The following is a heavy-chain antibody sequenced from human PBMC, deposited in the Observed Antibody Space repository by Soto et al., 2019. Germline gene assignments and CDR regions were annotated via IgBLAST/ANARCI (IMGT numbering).Heavy chain of an antibody. V-gene: IGHV3-7*05. J-gene: IGHJ3*02. CDR1: GFPFSGYL. CDR3: ARGLVDM. Sequence: EVQVVESGGGSVQPGGSLRLSCPVSGFPFSGYLMDWVRQAPGKGLEWVANINHDGSEMYYGDSVKGRFTISRDNAKNSLYLQMNSLRVEDTAVYYCARGLVDMWGQGTMVTVSS. CDR2: INHDGSEM. D-gene: IGHD3-10*01.